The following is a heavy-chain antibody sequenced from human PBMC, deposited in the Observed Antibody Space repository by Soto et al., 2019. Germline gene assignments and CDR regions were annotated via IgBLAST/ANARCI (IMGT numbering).Heavy chain of an antibody. J-gene: IGHJ5*02. Sequence: ASVKVSCKASGYTFTSYGISWVRQAPGQGLEWMGWISAYNGNTNYAQKLQGRVPMTTDTSTSTAYMELRSLRSDDTAVYYCERGGSSSEKEENWFDPWGQGALDTVTS. V-gene: IGHV1-18*04. CDR1: GYTFTSYG. CDR2: ISAYNGNT. D-gene: IGHD6-6*01. CDR3: ERGGSSSEKEENWFDP.